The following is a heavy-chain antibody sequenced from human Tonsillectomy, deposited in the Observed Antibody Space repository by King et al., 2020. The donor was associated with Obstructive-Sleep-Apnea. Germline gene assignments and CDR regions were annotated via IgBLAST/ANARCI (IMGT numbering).Heavy chain of an antibody. Sequence: VQLVESGAEVKKPGASVTVSCKASGYMFTSYYMHWVRQAPGQGLEWMGIINPSGGSTIYAQKFQGRVTVTRDTSTSTVYMELSSLRSEDTAIYYCARTYYYGSKGLDYWGQGTLVIVS. D-gene: IGHD3-10*01. V-gene: IGHV1-46*03. CDR3: ARTYYYGSKGLDY. CDR2: INPSGGST. CDR1: GYMFTSYY. J-gene: IGHJ4*02.